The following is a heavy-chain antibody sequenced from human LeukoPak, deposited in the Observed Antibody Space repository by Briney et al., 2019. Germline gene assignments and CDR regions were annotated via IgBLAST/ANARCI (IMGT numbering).Heavy chain of an antibody. CDR1: GYSLTTYW. Sequence: GESLKISCKGSGYSLTTYWIGWVRQLPGKGLEWMGIIYPGDSDTRYSPSFQGQVTISADKSISTAYLQWSSLKASDTAMYYCARRGYSYGFDYWGQGTLVTVSS. D-gene: IGHD5-18*01. V-gene: IGHV5-51*01. CDR3: ARRGYSYGFDY. J-gene: IGHJ4*02. CDR2: IYPGDSDT.